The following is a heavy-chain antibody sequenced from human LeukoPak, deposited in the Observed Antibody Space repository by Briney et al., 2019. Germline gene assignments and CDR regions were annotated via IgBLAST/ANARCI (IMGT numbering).Heavy chain of an antibody. J-gene: IGHJ6*02. CDR2: IYTSGST. Sequence: SETLSLTCTVSGGSISSYYWSWIRQPAGKGLEWIGRIYTSGSTNYNPSLKSRVTISVDTSKNQFSLKLSSVTAADTAVYYCARDKKDYDILTGHGGMDVWGQGTTVTVSS. CDR3: ARDKKDYDILTGHGGMDV. CDR1: GGSISSYY. V-gene: IGHV4-4*07. D-gene: IGHD3-9*01.